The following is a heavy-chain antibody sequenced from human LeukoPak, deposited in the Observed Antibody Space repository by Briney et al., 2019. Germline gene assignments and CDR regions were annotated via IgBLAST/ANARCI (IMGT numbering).Heavy chain of an antibody. J-gene: IGHJ4*02. CDR1: GGSFSGYY. CDR3: ARDLPRYYDSNYYFDY. D-gene: IGHD3-22*01. Sequence: SETLSLTCAVYGGSFSGYYWSWIRQPPGKGLEWIGEINHSGSINYNPSLKSRVTISVDTSKNQFSLKLSSVTAADTAVYYCARDLPRYYDSNYYFDYWGQGTLVTVSS. CDR2: INHSGSI. V-gene: IGHV4-34*01.